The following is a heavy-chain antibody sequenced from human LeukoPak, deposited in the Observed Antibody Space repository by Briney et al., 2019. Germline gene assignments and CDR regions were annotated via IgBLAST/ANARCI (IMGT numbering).Heavy chain of an antibody. CDR1: GFTFSSYS. CDR2: ISSSSSYI. V-gene: IGHV3-21*04. Sequence: GGSLRLSCAASGFTFSSYSMNWVRQAPGKGLEWVSSISSSSSYIYYADSVKGRFTISRDNAKNFLFLDMNSLRVEDTAFYHCARKGVGGELGGFDYWGQGTLVTVSS. D-gene: IGHD3-16*01. CDR3: ARKGVGGELGGFDY. J-gene: IGHJ4*02.